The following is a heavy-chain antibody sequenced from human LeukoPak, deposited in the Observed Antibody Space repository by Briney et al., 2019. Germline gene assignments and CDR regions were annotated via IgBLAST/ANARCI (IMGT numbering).Heavy chain of an antibody. J-gene: IGHJ5*02. CDR2: IYYNGDT. CDR3: ARGGPYDFWSGSLGWFDP. D-gene: IGHD3-3*01. CDR1: GASISSYF. Sequence: SETLSLTCTVSGASISSYFWSWIRQSPGKGLEWIGYIYYNGDTSYNPSLKSRVTTSVDTSKNQFSLKLWSVTAADTAVYYCARGGPYDFWSGSLGWFDPWGQGTLVTVSS. V-gene: IGHV4-59*08.